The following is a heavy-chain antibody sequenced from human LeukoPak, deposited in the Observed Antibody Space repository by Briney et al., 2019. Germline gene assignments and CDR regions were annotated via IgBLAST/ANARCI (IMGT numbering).Heavy chain of an antibody. J-gene: IGHJ3*02. CDR2: IYCSGST. CDR1: GGSISSGDYY. CDR3: ASGTGYYSGGAFDI. V-gene: IGHV4-30-4*08. D-gene: IGHD3/OR15-3a*01. Sequence: EASQTLSLTCTVSGGSISSGDYYWSWIRHPPGTGQEWIVYIYCSGSTSYNPSLKSRVTISVDTSKNQFSLKLSSVTAPDTAVYYCASGTGYYSGGAFDIWGQGTMVTVSS.